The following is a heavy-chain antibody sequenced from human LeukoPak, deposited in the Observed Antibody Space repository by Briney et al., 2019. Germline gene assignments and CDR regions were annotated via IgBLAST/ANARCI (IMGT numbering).Heavy chain of an antibody. Sequence: PGGSLRLSCAAPGFTVSSNYMSWVRQAPGKGLEWVSVIYSGGSTYYADSVKGRFTISRDNSKNTLYLQMNSLRAEDTAVYYCARVSSSWYHYFDYWGQGTLVTVSS. J-gene: IGHJ4*02. CDR2: IYSGGST. CDR3: ARVSSSWYHYFDY. D-gene: IGHD6-13*01. CDR1: GFTVSSNY. V-gene: IGHV3-66*01.